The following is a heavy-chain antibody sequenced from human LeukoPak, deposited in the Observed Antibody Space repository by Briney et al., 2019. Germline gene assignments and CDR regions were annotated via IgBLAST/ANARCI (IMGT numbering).Heavy chain of an antibody. V-gene: IGHV3-30*02. CDR1: GFTFSSYG. D-gene: IGHD6-13*01. CDR3: AKVSRYPYSSSPNWFDP. J-gene: IGHJ5*02. CDR2: IRYDGSNK. Sequence: GGSLRLSCAASGFTFSSYGTQWVRQAPGKGLEWVAFIRYDGSNKYYADSVKGRFTIPRDNSKNTLYLQMNSLRAEDTAVYYCAKVSRYPYSSSPNWFDPWGQGTLVTVSS.